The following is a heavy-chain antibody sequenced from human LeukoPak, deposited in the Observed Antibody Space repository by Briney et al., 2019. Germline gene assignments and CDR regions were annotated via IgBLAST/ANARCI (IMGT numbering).Heavy chain of an antibody. CDR1: GFTFSSYS. CDR2: ISSSSSYI. V-gene: IGHV3-21*01. D-gene: IGHD3-9*01. J-gene: IGHJ6*02. CDR3: ARGPTYYDILTHPTPPYGMDV. Sequence: PGGSLRLSCAASGFTFSSYSMNWVRQAPGKGLEWVSSISSSSSYIYYADSVKGRFTISRDNAKNSLYLQMNSLRAEDTAVYYCARGPTYYDILTHPTPPYGMDVWGQGTTVTVSS.